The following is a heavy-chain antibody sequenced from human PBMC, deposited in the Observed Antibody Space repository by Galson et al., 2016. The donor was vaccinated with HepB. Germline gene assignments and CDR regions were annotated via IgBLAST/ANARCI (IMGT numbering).Heavy chain of an antibody. V-gene: IGHV2-70*01. CDR3: ARTTTGRWAFDY. D-gene: IGHD4-17*01. CDR2: IDWEDDK. CDR1: GFSLSTRGMC. Sequence: PALVKPTQTLTLTFTLSGFSLSTRGMCVSWIRHPPGKPLEWLALIDWEDDKSYSKSLKTRLTVSKDASKNQVVLTMANMDPVDTATYYCARTTTGRWAFDYWGRGALVTVSS. J-gene: IGHJ4*02.